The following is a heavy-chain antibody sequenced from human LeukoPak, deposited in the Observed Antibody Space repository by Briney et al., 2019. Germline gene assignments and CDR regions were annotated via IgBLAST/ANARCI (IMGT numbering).Heavy chain of an antibody. V-gene: IGHV1-18*01. J-gene: IGHJ4*02. CDR2: ISAYNGNT. Sequence: ASVKVSCKASGYTFTSYGISWVRQAPGQGLEWMGWISAYNGNTNYAQKLQGRVTMTTDTSTSTAYMELRSLRSDDTALYYCARHHYASGTHTPYYFDYWGQGTLVTVSS. D-gene: IGHD3-10*01. CDR1: GYTFTSYG. CDR3: ARHHYASGTHTPYYFDY.